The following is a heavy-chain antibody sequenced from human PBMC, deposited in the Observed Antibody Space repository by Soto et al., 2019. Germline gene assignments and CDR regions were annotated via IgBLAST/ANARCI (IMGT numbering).Heavy chain of an antibody. V-gene: IGHV4-39*01. D-gene: IGHD2-15*01. CDR1: GGSISSSSYY. J-gene: IGHJ5*02. Sequence: QLQLQESGPGLVKPSETLSLTCTVSGGSISSSSYYWGWIRQPPGKGLEWIGSIYYSGSTYYNPSLKSRVTISVDTSKNQFSLKLSSVTAADTAVYYCARHVRFTAIVVVVAATPPNWFDPWGQGTLVTVSS. CDR3: ARHVRFTAIVVVVAATPPNWFDP. CDR2: IYYSGST.